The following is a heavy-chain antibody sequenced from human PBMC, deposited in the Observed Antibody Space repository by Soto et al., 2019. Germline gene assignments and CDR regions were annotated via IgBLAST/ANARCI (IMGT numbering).Heavy chain of an antibody. D-gene: IGHD4-17*01. J-gene: IGHJ4*02. CDR3: ARTTAVPNTLRSRYFFDY. V-gene: IGHV4-61*05. Sequence: SETLSLTCSVSGASISSRDYYWGWIRQTPGKRLEWIGYVYYSGTTNYNPSLKSRVTISVDLSKNQFSLRLSSVTTADTALYYCARTTAVPNTLRSRYFFDYWGQGTLVTVSS. CDR2: VYYSGTT. CDR1: GASISSRDYY.